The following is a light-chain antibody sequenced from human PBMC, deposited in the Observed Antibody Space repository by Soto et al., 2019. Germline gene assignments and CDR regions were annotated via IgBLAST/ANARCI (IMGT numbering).Light chain of an antibody. CDR3: QPYDSSLSADV. V-gene: IGLV1-40*01. Sequence: QSVLTQPPAVSVTPGQRVSICCTGSSSNIGAGYDVHWYQQLPGTAPKLVIYGNSNRPSGVPDRISGSKYGTSASLAITGLQAEDEADYYCQPYDSSLSADVFGTGTKVTVL. J-gene: IGLJ1*01. CDR2: GNS. CDR1: SSNIGAGYD.